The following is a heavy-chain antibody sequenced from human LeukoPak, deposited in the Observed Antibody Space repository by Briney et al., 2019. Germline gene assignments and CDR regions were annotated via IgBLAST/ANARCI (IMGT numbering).Heavy chain of an antibody. V-gene: IGHV3-23*01. CDR2: IEYSGGSA. CDR1: GFTLSSYE. CDR3: VAIGGKCY. J-gene: IGHJ4*02. Sequence: GGSLRLSCIVSGFTLSSYEMSWIRQAPGKGLEWVASIEYSGGSAYYADSVKGRFSISREDSKNTLYLQMNSLRAEDAAVYYCVAIGGKCYWGQGTLVTVSS. D-gene: IGHD3-10*01.